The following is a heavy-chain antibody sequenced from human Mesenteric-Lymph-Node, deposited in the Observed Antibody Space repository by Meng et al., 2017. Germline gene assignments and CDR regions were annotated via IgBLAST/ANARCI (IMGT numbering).Heavy chain of an antibody. D-gene: IGHD4-11*01. V-gene: IGHV4-4*02. CDR1: GGSIRSTNC. Sequence: VGLQEQGPGLVRPSGTSSPPCVVSGGSIRSTNCWSWVRQPPGKGLEWLGEIFHTGSTSYSPSLKSRLIMSVDTSKNQLSLNLTSVTAADTAVYYCASLMTTYSYWGQGTLVTVSS. J-gene: IGHJ4*02. CDR2: IFHTGST. CDR3: ASLMTTYSY.